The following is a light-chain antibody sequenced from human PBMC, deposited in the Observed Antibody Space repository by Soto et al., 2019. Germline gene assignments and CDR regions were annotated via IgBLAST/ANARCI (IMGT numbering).Light chain of an antibody. V-gene: IGKV4-1*01. J-gene: IGKJ1*01. CDR1: QSVLYSPNNKNY. CDR3: QQYXSAPQS. Sequence: DIVMTQSPDSLAVSLGERATINCKSSQSVLYSPNNKNYLAWYQQKPGQPPKLLIYWASTRESGVPDRFSGSGSGTDFTLTISSLQAEDVAFYYCQQYXSAPQSFGQGTKVEIK. CDR2: WAS.